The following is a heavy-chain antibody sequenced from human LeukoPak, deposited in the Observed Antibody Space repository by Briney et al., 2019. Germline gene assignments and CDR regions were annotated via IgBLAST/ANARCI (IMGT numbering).Heavy chain of an antibody. CDR2: ISAYNGNT. CDR3: ARAEPIAVAGHWYFDL. J-gene: IGHJ2*01. Sequence: ASVKVSCKASGYTFTSYGISWVRQAPGQGLEWMGWISAYNGNTNYAQKLQGRVTMTTDTSTSTAYMELRSLRSDDTAVYYCARAEPIAVAGHWYFDLWGRGTLVTVSS. V-gene: IGHV1-18*01. D-gene: IGHD6-19*01. CDR1: GYTFTSYG.